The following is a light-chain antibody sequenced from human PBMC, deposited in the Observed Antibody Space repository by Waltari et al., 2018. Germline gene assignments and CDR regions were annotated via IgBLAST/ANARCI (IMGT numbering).Light chain of an antibody. CDR2: KAN. J-gene: IGLJ3*02. CDR3: ALYMGSGIWV. V-gene: IGLV8-61*01. Sequence: QTVVTQGPSLSVSPGRTVTLPSALSSGSLSTTSYATWYQQTPGQAPRTLVYKANARSSGVPDRFSGSILGNTAALTITGAQADDESDYYCALYMGSGIWVFGGGTRLTVL. CDR1: SGSLSTTSY.